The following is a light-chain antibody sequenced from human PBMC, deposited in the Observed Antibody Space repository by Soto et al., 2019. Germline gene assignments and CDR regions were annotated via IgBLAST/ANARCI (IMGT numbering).Light chain of an antibody. CDR2: KAS. J-gene: IGKJ1*01. Sequence: DIQMTQSPSTLSASVGDRVTITCRASQSVSYWLAWFQQKPGKAPKLLIYKASNLEAGVPSRFSGSGSGTEFTLTISSLQPDDFATYYCQQYNSYSWTFGQGTKVEIK. CDR3: QQYNSYSWT. V-gene: IGKV1-5*03. CDR1: QSVSYW.